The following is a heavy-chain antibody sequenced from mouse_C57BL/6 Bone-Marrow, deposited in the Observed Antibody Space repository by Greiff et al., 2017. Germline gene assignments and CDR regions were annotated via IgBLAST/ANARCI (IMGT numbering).Heavy chain of an antibody. CDR2: IHPNSGST. D-gene: IGHD1-1*01. Sequence: QVQLQQPGAELVKPGASVKLSCKASGYTFTSYWMHWVKQRPGQGLEWIGMIHPNSGSTNYNEKFKSKATLTVDKSSSTAYMQLSSLTSEDSAVYDGERKTTVVAHWYCDVWGTGTTVTVSS. CDR1: GYTFTSYW. CDR3: ERKTTVVAHWYCDV. V-gene: IGHV1-64*01. J-gene: IGHJ1*03.